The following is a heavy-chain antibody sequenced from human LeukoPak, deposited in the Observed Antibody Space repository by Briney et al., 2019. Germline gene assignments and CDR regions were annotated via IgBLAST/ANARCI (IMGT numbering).Heavy chain of an antibody. Sequence: GGSLRLSCTASGFIFSNYAMSWVRQVPGRGLEWVSTISSRGDSTYVADSVKGRFTISRDNSKNSLYLQMNTVRAEDTAVYYCVKGPRPDITVAHTVENWGQGTLVTVSS. D-gene: IGHD6-19*01. CDR3: VKGPRPDITVAHTVEN. V-gene: IGHV3-23*01. CDR2: ISSRGDST. J-gene: IGHJ4*02. CDR1: GFIFSNYA.